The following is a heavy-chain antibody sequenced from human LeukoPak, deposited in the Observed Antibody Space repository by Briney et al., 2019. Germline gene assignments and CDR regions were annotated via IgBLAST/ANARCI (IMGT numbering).Heavy chain of an antibody. CDR3: AKESYYYDSSGYFFDY. V-gene: IGHV1-69*04. D-gene: IGHD3-22*01. J-gene: IGHJ4*02. CDR1: GGTFSSYA. CDR2: IIPIFGIA. Sequence: SVKVSCKASGGTFSSYAISWVRQAPGQGLEWMGRIIPIFGIANYAQKFQGRVTITADKSTSTAYMELSSLRSEDTAVHYCAKESYYYDSSGYFFDYWGQGTLVTVSS.